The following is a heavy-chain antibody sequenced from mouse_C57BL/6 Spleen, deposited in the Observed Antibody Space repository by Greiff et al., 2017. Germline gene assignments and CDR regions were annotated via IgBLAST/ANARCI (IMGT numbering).Heavy chain of an antibody. Sequence: QVQLKESGSELRSPGSSVKLSCKDFDSEVFPIAYMSWVRQKPGHGFEWIGGILPSIGRTIYGEKFEDKATLDADTLSNTAYLERNSLTAEDSAIYYCARCDYDGNWYFDVWGTGTTVTVSS. CDR3: ARCDYDGNWYFDV. V-gene: IGHV15-2*01. CDR1: DSEVFPIAY. D-gene: IGHD2-4*01. CDR2: ILPSIGRT. J-gene: IGHJ1*03.